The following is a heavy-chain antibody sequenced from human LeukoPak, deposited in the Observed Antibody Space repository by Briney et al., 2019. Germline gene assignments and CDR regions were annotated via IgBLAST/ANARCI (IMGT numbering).Heavy chain of an antibody. D-gene: IGHD3-22*01. CDR2: INHSGST. J-gene: IGHJ4*02. CDR3: ASSNGIVVAPVH. Sequence: SETLSLTCAVYGGSFSGYYWSWIRQPPGKGLEWIGEINHSGSTNYNPSLKSRVTISADTSKNQFSLKLSFVTAADTAVYYCASSNGIVVAPVHWGQGTLVTVSS. CDR1: GGSFSGYY. V-gene: IGHV4-34*01.